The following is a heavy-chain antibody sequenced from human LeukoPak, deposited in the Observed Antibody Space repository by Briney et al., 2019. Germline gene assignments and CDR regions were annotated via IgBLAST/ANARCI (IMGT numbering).Heavy chain of an antibody. J-gene: IGHJ4*02. D-gene: IGHD3-10*01. CDR2: MNPHSGAP. CDR3: ARERAPFGELLALDY. V-gene: IGHV1-2*02. CDR1: GYSFSAYY. Sequence: EASVKVSCRASGYSFSAYYVHWVRQAPGQGLEWMGWMNPHSGAPTYAQKFKGRVTMTRDTSSSTDYMELSSLTSDDTAVYYCARERAPFGELLALDYWGQGTLVTVSS.